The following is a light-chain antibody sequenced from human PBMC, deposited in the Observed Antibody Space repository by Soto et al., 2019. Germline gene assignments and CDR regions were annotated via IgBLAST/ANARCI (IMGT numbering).Light chain of an antibody. CDR2: GAS. J-gene: IGKJ4*01. CDR1: QSVSSSY. Sequence: EIVLTQSPGTLSLSPGERATLSCRASQSVSSSYLAWYQQKPGQAPRLLIYGASSRATGIPDRFSGSGSGTDFPLTISRLEPEDFAVYYCQQYGSSPLTFGGGPRWRSN. CDR3: QQYGSSPLT. V-gene: IGKV3-20*01.